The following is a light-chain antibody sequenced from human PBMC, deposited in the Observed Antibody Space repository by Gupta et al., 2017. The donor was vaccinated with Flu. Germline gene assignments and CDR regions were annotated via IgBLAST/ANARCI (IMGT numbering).Light chain of an antibody. CDR3: LQSDSNPLT. CDR2: AAS. V-gene: IGKV1-39*01. CDR1: QSISSY. J-gene: IGKJ4*01. Sequence: DIQMTQSPSSLSASVGDRVTITCRASQSISSYLNWYQQKPGKAPKLLIYAASRLQSGVPSRFSGSGSGTDFTLTISRLQPEDFATYYCLQSDSNPLTFGGGTXVEI.